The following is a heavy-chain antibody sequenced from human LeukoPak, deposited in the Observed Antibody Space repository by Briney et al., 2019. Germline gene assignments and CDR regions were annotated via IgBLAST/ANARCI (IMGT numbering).Heavy chain of an antibody. CDR3: ARPKYSSAYDALDI. J-gene: IGHJ3*02. Sequence: SETLSLTCTVSGGSISRYYWSWIRQPPGKGLEWIGYIYSSGSTNSNPSLKSRVIISVDTSKNQFSLKLSSVTAADTAVYYCARPKYSSAYDALDIWGQGTMVTVSS. D-gene: IGHD6-19*01. CDR2: IYSSGST. V-gene: IGHV4-59*08. CDR1: GGSISRYY.